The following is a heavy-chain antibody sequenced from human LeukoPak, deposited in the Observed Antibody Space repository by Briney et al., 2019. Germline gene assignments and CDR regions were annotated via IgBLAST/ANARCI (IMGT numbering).Heavy chain of an antibody. CDR2: VDPEDGET. J-gene: IGHJ4*02. CDR1: GYTFIDYY. Sequence: GATVKISCKNSGYTFIDYYIHWVKQAPGKGLEWMGRVDPEDGETLYAEKFQGRVTITADTSTVTGYMEVTNLTLDYTAVYYCATAPRVSHWGQGPLVTVSS. CDR3: ATAPRVSH. V-gene: IGHV1-69-2*01.